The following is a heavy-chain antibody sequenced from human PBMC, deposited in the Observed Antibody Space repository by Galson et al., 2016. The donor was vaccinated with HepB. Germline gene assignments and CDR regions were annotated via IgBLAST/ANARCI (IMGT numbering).Heavy chain of an antibody. CDR2: INGSAART. Sequence: SLRLSCAASGFTFSSYAMTWVRQAPGQGLEWVSAINGSAARTYYADSVRGRFTISRDNSRNTLYLQMNSLRAEDPAVYYCAKVNYFAGAHWFDPWGQGTLVTVSS. CDR3: AKVNYFAGAHWFDP. J-gene: IGHJ5*02. V-gene: IGHV3-23*01. CDR1: GFTFSSYA. D-gene: IGHD3-9*01.